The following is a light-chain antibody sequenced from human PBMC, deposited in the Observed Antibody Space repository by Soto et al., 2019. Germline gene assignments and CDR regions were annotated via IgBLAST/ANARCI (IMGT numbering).Light chain of an antibody. CDR1: SSNIGAGYD. J-gene: IGLJ2*01. CDR2: GNS. Sequence: QSVLTQPPSVSGAPGQRVTISCTGRSSNIGAGYDVHWYQQLPVTAPKLLIYGNSNRPSGVPDRFSGSKSGTSASLAITGLQAEDEADCYCQSYDSSLSGYVVFGGGTKVTVL. V-gene: IGLV1-40*01. CDR3: QSYDSSLSGYVV.